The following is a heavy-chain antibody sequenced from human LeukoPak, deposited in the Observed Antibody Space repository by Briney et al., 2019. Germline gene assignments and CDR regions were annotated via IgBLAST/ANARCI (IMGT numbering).Heavy chain of an antibody. CDR2: IYPGDSDT. CDR1: GYSFTSYW. Sequence: GESLKISCKGSGYSFTSYWIGWVRQMPGKGLEWMGIIYPGDSDTRYSPSFQGQVTISADKSISTAYLQWSSLKASDTAMYYCARLLSGSFYYYYYMDVRGKGTTVTVSS. D-gene: IGHD3-10*01. J-gene: IGHJ6*03. CDR3: ARLLSGSFYYYYYMDV. V-gene: IGHV5-51*01.